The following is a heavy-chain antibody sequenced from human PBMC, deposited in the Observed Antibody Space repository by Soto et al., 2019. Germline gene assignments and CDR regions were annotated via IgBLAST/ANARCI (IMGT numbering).Heavy chain of an antibody. CDR3: ARGGYYDFWIDYYKGRHSCYGMDV. CDR1: GGSISSYY. J-gene: IGHJ6*02. Sequence: PSETLSLTCTVSGGSISSYYWSWIRQPPGKGLEGMGYIYYSGSTNYTPSLKSRVTISVDTSKNQFSLKLSSVPAADTAAYYCARGGYYDFWIDYYKGRHSCYGMDVWGQGTTVTVSS. V-gene: IGHV4-59*01. D-gene: IGHD3-3*01. CDR2: IYYSGST.